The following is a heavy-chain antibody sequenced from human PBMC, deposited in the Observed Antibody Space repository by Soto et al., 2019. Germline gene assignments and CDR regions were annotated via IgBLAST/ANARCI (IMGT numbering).Heavy chain of an antibody. D-gene: IGHD4-4*01. V-gene: IGHV4-59*01. J-gene: IGHJ4*02. CDR1: GGSISSYY. CDR2: IYYSGST. Sequence: QVQLQESGPGLVKPSETLSLTCTVSGGSISSYYWSWIRQPPGKGLEWIGYIYYSGSTNYNPSLQSRVTISVDTSKNQFSLKLSSVTAADTAVYYCARTSTDGPLYYFDYWGQGTLVTVSS. CDR3: ARTSTDGPLYYFDY.